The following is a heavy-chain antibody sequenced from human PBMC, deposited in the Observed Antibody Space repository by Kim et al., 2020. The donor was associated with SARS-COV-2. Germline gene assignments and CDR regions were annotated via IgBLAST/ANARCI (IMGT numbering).Heavy chain of an antibody. V-gene: IGHV4-34*01. CDR1: GGSFSGYY. D-gene: IGHD4-17*01. CDR3: ARARVLRWSPDAFDI. J-gene: IGHJ3*02. Sequence: GSLSLTCAVYGGSFSGYYWSWIRQPPGKGLEWIGEINHSGSTNYNPSLKSRVTISVDTSKNQFSLKLSSVTAADTAVYYCARARVLRWSPDAFDIWGQG. CDR2: INHSGST.